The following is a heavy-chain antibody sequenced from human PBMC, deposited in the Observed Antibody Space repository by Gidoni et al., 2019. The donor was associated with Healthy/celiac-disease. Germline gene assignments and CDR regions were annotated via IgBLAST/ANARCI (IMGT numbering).Heavy chain of an antibody. J-gene: IGHJ6*02. CDR1: GYTFTSYD. D-gene: IGHD3-10*01. CDR3: ARGPQLARNYYYYGMDV. Sequence: QVQLVQSGAEVKKPGASVKVSCKASGYTFTSYDINWVRQATGQGLEWMGWMNPNSGNTGYAQKFQGRVTMTRNTSISTAYMELSSLRSEDTAVYYCARGPQLARNYYYYGMDVWGQGTTVTVSS. CDR2: MNPNSGNT. V-gene: IGHV1-8*01.